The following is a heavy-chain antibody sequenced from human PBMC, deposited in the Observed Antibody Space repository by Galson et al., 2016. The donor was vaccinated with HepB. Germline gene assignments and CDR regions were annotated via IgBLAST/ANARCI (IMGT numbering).Heavy chain of an antibody. CDR2: IWYDGSKK. Sequence: SLRLSCAASGFIFRDYSIHWVRQAPGKGLEWVAVIWYDGSKKYYADSVKGRFTISRDNSKNTLYLQMNSLRAEDTAMYYCAKDIPTTMTTEYFYHWGQGTLVTVSS. CDR1: GFIFRDYS. V-gene: IGHV3-33*06. D-gene: IGHD4-11*01. CDR3: AKDIPTTMTTEYFYH. J-gene: IGHJ1*01.